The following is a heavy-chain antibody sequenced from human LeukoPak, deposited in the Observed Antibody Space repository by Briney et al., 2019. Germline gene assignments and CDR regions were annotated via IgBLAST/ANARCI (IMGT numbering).Heavy chain of an antibody. CDR1: GYTFTGYY. CDR3: ARDRVIAVAGTLLSY. D-gene: IGHD6-19*01. Sequence: ASVKVSCKASGYTFTGYYMHWVRQAPGQGLEWMGWINPNSGGTNYAQKFQGRVTMTRDTSISIAYMELSRLRSDDTAVYYCARDRVIAVAGTLLSYWGQGTLVTVSS. J-gene: IGHJ4*02. CDR2: INPNSGGT. V-gene: IGHV1-2*02.